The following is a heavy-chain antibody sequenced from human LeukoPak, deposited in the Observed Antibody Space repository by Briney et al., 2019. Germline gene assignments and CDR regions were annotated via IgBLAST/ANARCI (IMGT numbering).Heavy chain of an antibody. Sequence: SETLSLTCTVSGGSISSYYWSWIRQPPGKGLEWIGYIYYSGSTNYNPSLKSRVTISVDTSKNQLSLKLSSVTAADTAVYYCARSVGRKDAFDIWGQGTMVTASS. CDR2: IYYSGST. D-gene: IGHD1-26*01. CDR3: ARSVGRKDAFDI. V-gene: IGHV4-59*01. J-gene: IGHJ3*02. CDR1: GGSISSYY.